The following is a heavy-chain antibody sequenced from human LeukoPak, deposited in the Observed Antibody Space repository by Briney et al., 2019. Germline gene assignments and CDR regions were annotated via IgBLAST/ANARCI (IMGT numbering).Heavy chain of an antibody. J-gene: IGHJ4*02. CDR1: GFTVSSNY. D-gene: IGHD3-9*01. CDR3: ARVDDILTGTPTVFDY. Sequence: GGSLRLSCAASGFTVSSNYMSWVRQAPGKGLEWVSVIYSGGSTYYADSVKGRFTISRDNSKNTLHLQMNSLRAEDTAVYYCARVDDILTGTPTVFDYWGQGTLVTVSS. CDR2: IYSGGST. V-gene: IGHV3-66*01.